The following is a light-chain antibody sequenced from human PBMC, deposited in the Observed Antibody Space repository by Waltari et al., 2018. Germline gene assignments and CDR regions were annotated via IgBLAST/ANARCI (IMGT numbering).Light chain of an antibody. CDR2: SES. Sequence: DIQMTQSPLSLSASVGDRVTITCRANQDIGIYLAWFQQRPGKAPQSLIYSESGLHGGVPSRFSGSGSGSDFTLTITSLQPEDFATYYCQQYYRYPWTFGQGTKVEIK. CDR1: QDIGIY. CDR3: QQYYRYPWT. V-gene: IGKV1-16*01. J-gene: IGKJ1*01.